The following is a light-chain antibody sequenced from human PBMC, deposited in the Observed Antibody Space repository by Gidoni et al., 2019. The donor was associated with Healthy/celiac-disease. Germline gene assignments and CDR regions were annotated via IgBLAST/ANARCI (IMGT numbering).Light chain of an antibody. V-gene: IGKV2D-29*01. CDR1: QSLLHSDGKTY. CDR2: EVS. Sequence: DIVMTQTPLSMSVTPGQPASISCKSSQSLLHSDGKTYLYWYLQKPCQPPQLLIYEVSNLFSGVPDRFSGSGSGTDFTLKISRVEAEDVGVYYCMQSIQLPGTFGQGTKVEIK. CDR3: MQSIQLPGT. J-gene: IGKJ1*01.